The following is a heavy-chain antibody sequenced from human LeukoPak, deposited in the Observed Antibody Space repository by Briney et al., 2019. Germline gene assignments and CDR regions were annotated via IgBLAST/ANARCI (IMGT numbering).Heavy chain of an antibody. D-gene: IGHD3-10*01. CDR3: ARRRELLWQGIDY. CDR2: IYYSGST. V-gene: IGHV4-39*07. J-gene: IGHJ4*02. CDR1: GGSISSSYSY. Sequence: SETLSLTCTVSGGSISSSYSYWGWIRQPPGKGLEWIGNIYYSGSTYYNPSLKSRVTISVDTSKNHFSLKLNSVTAADTAVYYCARRRELLWQGIDYWGQGTLVTVSS.